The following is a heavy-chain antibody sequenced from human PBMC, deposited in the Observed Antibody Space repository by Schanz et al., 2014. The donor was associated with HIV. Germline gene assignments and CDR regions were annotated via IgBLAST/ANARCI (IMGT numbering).Heavy chain of an antibody. Sequence: VQLVESGGGVVQPGGSRKLSCAASGFTFSDHYMDWVPQAQGKGPEGVGRSKKKANGNITEYTASVKGRFTISRDDSRNSLYLQMNSLKTEDTAVYFCARWRSGAPSNWGQGTLVTVSS. CDR3: ARWRSGAPSN. CDR2: SKKKANGNIT. V-gene: IGHV3-72*01. J-gene: IGHJ4*02. CDR1: GFTFSDHY. D-gene: IGHD3-10*01.